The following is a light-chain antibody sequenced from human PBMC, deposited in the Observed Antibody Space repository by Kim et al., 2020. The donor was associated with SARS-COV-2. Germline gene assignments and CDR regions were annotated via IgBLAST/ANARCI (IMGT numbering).Light chain of an antibody. CDR1: ALPKQY. CDR3: QSADSSGTWV. V-gene: IGLV3-25*03. Sequence: SYELTQPPSVSVSPGQTARITCSGDALPKQYAYWYQQKPGQAPVLVIYKDSERPSGIPERFSGSSSGTTVTLTIIGVQAEDEADYYCQSADSSGTWVFGGGTQLTVL. CDR2: KDS. J-gene: IGLJ3*02.